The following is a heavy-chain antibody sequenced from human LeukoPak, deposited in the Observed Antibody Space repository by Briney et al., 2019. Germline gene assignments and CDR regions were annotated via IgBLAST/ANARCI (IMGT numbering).Heavy chain of an antibody. CDR2: IYYSGST. CDR3: ARSPDDYGDHDAFDI. J-gene: IGHJ3*02. CDR1: VYSISSGYY. V-gene: IGHV4-30-4*08. D-gene: IGHD4-17*01. Sequence: PSETLSLTCAVSVYSISSGYYWSWIRQPPGKGLEWIGYIYYSGSTYYNPSLKSRVTISVDTSKNQFSLKLSSVTAADTAVYYCARSPDDYGDHDAFDIRGQGTMVTVSS.